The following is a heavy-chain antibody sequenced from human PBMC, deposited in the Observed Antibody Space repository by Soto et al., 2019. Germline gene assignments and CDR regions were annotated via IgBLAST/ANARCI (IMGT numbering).Heavy chain of an antibody. D-gene: IGHD4-17*01. Sequence: GSLILSCAASGFTFSSYAMSWVRQAPGKGLEWVSAISGSGGSTYYADSVKGRFTISRDNSKNTLYLQMNSLRAEDTAVYYCAKDYGDYEYFQHWGQGTLVTVSS. CDR1: GFTFSSYA. V-gene: IGHV3-23*01. CDR3: AKDYGDYEYFQH. CDR2: ISGSGGST. J-gene: IGHJ1*01.